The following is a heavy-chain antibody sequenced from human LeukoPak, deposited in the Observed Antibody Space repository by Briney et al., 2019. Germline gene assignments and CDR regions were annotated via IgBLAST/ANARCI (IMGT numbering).Heavy chain of an antibody. D-gene: IGHD6-6*01. CDR2: IYYSGST. CDR1: GGSISSGDYY. V-gene: IGHV4-31*03. J-gene: IGHJ3*02. CDR3: ARDSSSLHDAFDI. Sequence: SENLSLTCTVSGGSISSGDYYWSWIRQHPGKGLEWIGYIYYSGSTYYNPSLKSRVTISVDTSKNQFSLKLSSVTAADTAVYYCARDSSSLHDAFDIWGQGTMVTVSS.